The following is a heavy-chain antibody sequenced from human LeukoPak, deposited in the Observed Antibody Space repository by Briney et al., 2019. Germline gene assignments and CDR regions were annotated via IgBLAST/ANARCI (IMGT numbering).Heavy chain of an antibody. CDR1: GGSFSGYY. CDR2: INHSGST. D-gene: IGHD1-26*01. CDR3: ARRLGGSYYYYYYGMDV. V-gene: IGHV4-34*01. J-gene: IGHJ6*02. Sequence: SETLSLTCAVYGGSFSGYYWSWIRQPPGKGLEWIGEINHSGSTNYNPSLKSRVTMSVDTSKNQFSLKLSSVTAADTAVYYCARRLGGSYYYYYYGMDVWGQGTTVTVSS.